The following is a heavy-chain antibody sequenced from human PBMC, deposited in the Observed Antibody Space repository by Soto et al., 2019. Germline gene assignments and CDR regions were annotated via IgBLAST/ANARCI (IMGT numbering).Heavy chain of an antibody. CDR2: ISNNGDIT. D-gene: IGHD3-9*01. V-gene: IGHV3-64*01. CDR3: ARSIYTGLNDAFDI. J-gene: IGHJ3*02. Sequence: GGVPGLSCAASGFSFSCYGMQWGRPGPGKGLEYVSGISNNGDITYYANSVKGRFTISRDNSKNTVYLQMGSLGSEDMAVYFCARSIYTGLNDAFDIWGQGTRVTVSS. CDR1: GFSFSCYG.